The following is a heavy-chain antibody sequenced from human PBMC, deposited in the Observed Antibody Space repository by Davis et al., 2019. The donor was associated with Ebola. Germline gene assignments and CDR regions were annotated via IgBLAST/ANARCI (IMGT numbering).Heavy chain of an antibody. Sequence: GGSLRLSCAASGFTFSSYAMSWVRQAPGKGLEWVSFVHPAGDTFYADSVKGRFVISRDIFKNTVTLQMNGLSAEDTAVYYCARGGDYAKVGYWGQGTLVIVSS. V-gene: IGHV3-66*01. CDR3: ARGGDYAKVGY. D-gene: IGHD4-17*01. CDR1: GFTFSSYA. J-gene: IGHJ4*02. CDR2: VHPAGDT.